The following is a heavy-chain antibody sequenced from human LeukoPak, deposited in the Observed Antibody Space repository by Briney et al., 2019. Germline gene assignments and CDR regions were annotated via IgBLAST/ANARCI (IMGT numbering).Heavy chain of an antibody. CDR1: GGTFSSYA. J-gene: IGHJ4*02. V-gene: IGHV1-69*04. CDR3: ARGDSSSWFDY. D-gene: IGHD6-13*01. CDR2: IIPILGIA. Sequence: GASVKVSCKASGGTFSSYAISWVRQAPGQGHEWMGRIIPILGIANYAQKFQGRVTITADKSTSTAYMELSSLRSEDTAVYYCARGDSSSWFDYWGQGTLVTVSS.